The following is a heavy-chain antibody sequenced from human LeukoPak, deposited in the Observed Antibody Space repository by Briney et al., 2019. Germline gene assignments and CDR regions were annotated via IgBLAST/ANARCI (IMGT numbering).Heavy chain of an antibody. Sequence: SETLSLTCTVSGGSISSSSYYWGWIRQPPGKGLEWIGSIYYSGSTYYNPSLKSRVTISVDTSKNQFSLKLSSVTAADTAVYYCAKGHGSGSYFTFQHWGQGTLVTVSS. CDR3: AKGHGSGSYFTFQH. CDR1: GGSISSSSYY. CDR2: IYYSGST. J-gene: IGHJ1*01. V-gene: IGHV4-39*01. D-gene: IGHD3-10*01.